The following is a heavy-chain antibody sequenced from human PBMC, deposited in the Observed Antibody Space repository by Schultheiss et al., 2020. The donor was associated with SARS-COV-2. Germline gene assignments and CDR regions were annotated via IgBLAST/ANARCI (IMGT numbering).Heavy chain of an antibody. CDR1: GGSISSGGYY. Sequence: SETLSLTCTVSGGSISSGGYYWSWIRQHPGKGLEWIGEINHSGSTYYNPSLKSRVTISVDTSKNQFSLKLSSVTAADTAVYYCARKGRIVLVPAAPSRPGVFDIWGQGTVVTVSS. J-gene: IGHJ3*02. CDR2: INHSGST. V-gene: IGHV4-39*01. D-gene: IGHD2-2*01. CDR3: ARKGRIVLVPAAPSRPGVFDI.